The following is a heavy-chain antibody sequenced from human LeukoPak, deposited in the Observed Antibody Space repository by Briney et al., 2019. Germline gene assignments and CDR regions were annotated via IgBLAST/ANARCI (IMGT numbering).Heavy chain of an antibody. Sequence: SETLSLTCTVSDGSISSYYWSWIRQAPGKGLEWIAYISDIGSINYNPSLKSRVTISLDTSKNQLSLKLSSVTAADTAVYYCAGHHPRNTVDFWGQGTLVTVSS. D-gene: IGHD2/OR15-2a*01. CDR2: ISDIGSI. J-gene: IGHJ4*02. CDR1: DGSISSYY. CDR3: AGHHPRNTVDF. V-gene: IGHV4-59*08.